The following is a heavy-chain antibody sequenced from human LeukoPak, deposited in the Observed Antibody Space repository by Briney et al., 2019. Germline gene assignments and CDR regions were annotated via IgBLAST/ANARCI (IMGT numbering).Heavy chain of an antibody. D-gene: IGHD5-24*01. CDR2: IYYSGST. V-gene: IGHV4-31*03. CDR3: ARDCGGGYHDY. J-gene: IGHJ4*02. Sequence: PSETLSLTCTVSGGSISSGGYYWSWIRQHPGKGLEWIGCIYYSGSTYYNPSLKSRVTISVDTSKNQFSLKLSSVTAADTAVYYCARDCGGGYHDYWGQGTLVTVSS. CDR1: GGSISSGGYY.